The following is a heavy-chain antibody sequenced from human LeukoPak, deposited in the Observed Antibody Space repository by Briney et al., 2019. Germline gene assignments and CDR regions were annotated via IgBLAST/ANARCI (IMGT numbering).Heavy chain of an antibody. J-gene: IGHJ6*02. D-gene: IGHD3-10*01. CDR2: INHSGST. CDR3: ARGGTLLWFGDYGMDV. Sequence: PSETLSLTCAVYGGSFSGYYWSWIRQPPGKGLEWIGEINHSGSTNYNPSLKSRVTISVDTSKNQFSLKPSSVTAADTAVYYCARGGTLLWFGDYGMDVWGQGTTVTVSS. V-gene: IGHV4-34*01. CDR1: GGSFSGYY.